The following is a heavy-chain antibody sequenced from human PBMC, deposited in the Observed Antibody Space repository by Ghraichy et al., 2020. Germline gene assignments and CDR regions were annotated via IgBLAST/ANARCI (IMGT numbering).Heavy chain of an antibody. V-gene: IGHV3-74*01. J-gene: IGHJ4*02. CDR3: ARDFTVAAAGPYFDY. D-gene: IGHD6-13*01. CDR1: GFTFSSYW. Sequence: ESLNISCAASGFTFSSYWMHWVRQAPGKGLVWVSRINSDGSSTSYADSVKGRFTISRDNAKNTLYLQMNSLRAEDTAVYYCARDFTVAAAGPYFDYWGQGTLVTVSS. CDR2: INSDGSST.